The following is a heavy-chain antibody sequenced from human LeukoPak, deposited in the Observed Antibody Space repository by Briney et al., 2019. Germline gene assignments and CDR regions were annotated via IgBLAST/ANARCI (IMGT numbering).Heavy chain of an antibody. V-gene: IGHV3-7*01. J-gene: IGHJ4*02. CDR3: GGQPRYEEWFGEL. Sequence: PGGSLRLSCTASGFTFGDYAMSWVRQAPGKGLEWVANIKQDGSEKYYVDSVKGRFTISRDNAKNSLYLQMNSLRAEDTAVYYCGGQPRYEEWFGELWGQGTLVTVSS. CDR2: IKQDGSEK. D-gene: IGHD3-10*01. CDR1: GFTFGDYA.